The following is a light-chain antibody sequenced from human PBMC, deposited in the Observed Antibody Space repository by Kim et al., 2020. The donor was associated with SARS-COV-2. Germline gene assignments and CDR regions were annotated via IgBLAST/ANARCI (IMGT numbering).Light chain of an antibody. CDR3: LQYDSYPYS. CDR1: EAISLN. J-gene: IGKJ2*03. Sequence: SASIGDRVTITCRASEAISLNLAWFQQNPGKVPKRLIYAASTLHSGVPSRFSGRGSGTEFTLTISSLQPEDFATYYCLQYDSYPYSFGQGTKLEI. CDR2: AAS. V-gene: IGKV1-17*03.